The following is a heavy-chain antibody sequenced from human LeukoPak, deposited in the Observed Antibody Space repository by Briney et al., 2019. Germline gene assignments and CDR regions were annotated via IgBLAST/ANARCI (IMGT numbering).Heavy chain of an antibody. CDR1: GGSFSGYY. CDR3: VQTTDDYYNGMDV. V-gene: IGHV4-34*01. J-gene: IGHJ6*02. Sequence: PETLCLTCAVYGGSFSGYYWSWICQPPGKGLEWIGEINHSGSTNYNPSLKSRVTISVDTSKNQVSLKLSSVTAADTAVYYCVQTTDDYYNGMDVWGQASADSDSS. D-gene: IGHD1/OR15-1a*01. CDR2: INHSGST.